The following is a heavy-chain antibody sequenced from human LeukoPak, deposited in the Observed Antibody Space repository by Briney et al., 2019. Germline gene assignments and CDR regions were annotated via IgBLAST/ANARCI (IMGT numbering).Heavy chain of an antibody. D-gene: IGHD3-10*01. V-gene: IGHV3-11*04. CDR3: ARDAHTFSTTWFNEYLPH. J-gene: IGHJ1*01. CDR1: GFTFSDYY. CDR2: ISSSGSTI. Sequence: PGGSLRLSCAASGFTFSDYYMSWIRQAPGKGLEWVSYISSSGSTIYYADSVKGRFTISRDNSKKTVSLQMNSPRLEDTAVYFCARDAHTFSTTWFNEYLPHWGQGALVTVSS.